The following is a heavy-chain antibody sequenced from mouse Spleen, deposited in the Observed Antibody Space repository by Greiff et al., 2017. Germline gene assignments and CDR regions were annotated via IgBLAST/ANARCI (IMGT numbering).Heavy chain of an antibody. CDR3: ATEYDGPFDY. D-gene: IGHD2-14*01. V-gene: IGHV1-82*01. CDR2: IYPGDGDT. J-gene: IGHJ2*01. Sequence: QVQLQQSGPELVKPGASVKISCKASGYAFSSSWMNWVKQRPGKGLEWIGRIYPGDGDTNYNWKFKGKATLTADKSSSTAYMQLSSLTSEDSAVYFCATEYDGPFDYWGQGTTLTVSS. CDR1: GYAFSSSW.